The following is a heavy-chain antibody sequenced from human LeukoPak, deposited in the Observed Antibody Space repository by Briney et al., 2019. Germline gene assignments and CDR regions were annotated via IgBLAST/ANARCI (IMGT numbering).Heavy chain of an antibody. V-gene: IGHV3-23*01. D-gene: IGHD3-9*01. CDR3: AKVLRYFDWLYYYYYGMDV. CDR2: ISGSGGST. Sequence: GGSLRLSCAASGFTFSSYAMSWVRQAPGKGLEWVPAISGSGGSTYYADSVKGRFTISRDNSKNTLYLQMNSLRAEDTAVYYCAKVLRYFDWLYYYYYGMDVWGQGTTVTVSS. J-gene: IGHJ6*02. CDR1: GFTFSSYA.